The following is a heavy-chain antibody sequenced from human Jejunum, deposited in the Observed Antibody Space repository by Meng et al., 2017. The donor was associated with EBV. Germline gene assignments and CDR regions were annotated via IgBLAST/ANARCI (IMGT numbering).Heavy chain of an antibody. CDR1: GDSTSSSHW. D-gene: IGHD4-11*01. Sequence: QVQLQESGPGPVKPSGTLSLTCAVSGDSTSSSHWWSWVRQPPGKGLEWIGEMHPGGSTNYNPSLKSRVTISVDNSKNQFSLKLTSVTAADTAVYYCAKSNDYSLNSWGQGTLVTVSS. J-gene: IGHJ4*02. CDR3: AKSNDYSLNS. CDR2: MHPGGST. V-gene: IGHV4-4*02.